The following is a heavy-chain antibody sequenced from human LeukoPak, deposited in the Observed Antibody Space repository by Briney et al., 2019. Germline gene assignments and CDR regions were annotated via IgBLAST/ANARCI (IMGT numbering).Heavy chain of an antibody. Sequence: GGSLRLSCAASGFTLSNAWMSWVRQAPEKGLEWIGRIKSKTEGGTADYAAPVKGRFTILRDSSRNMLFLQMNSLKTEDTAVYYCTTEGRAYSDFLSGYPSDYWGQGTLVTVSS. D-gene: IGHD3-3*01. J-gene: IGHJ4*01. V-gene: IGHV3-15*01. CDR1: GFTLSNAW. CDR2: IKSKTEGGTA. CDR3: TTEGRAYSDFLSGYPSDY.